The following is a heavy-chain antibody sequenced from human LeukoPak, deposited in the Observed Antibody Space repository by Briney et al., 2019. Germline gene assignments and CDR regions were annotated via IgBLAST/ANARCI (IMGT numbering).Heavy chain of an antibody. V-gene: IGHV4-59*11. CDR2: IYYSGST. J-gene: IGHJ6*03. CDR3: ARLYSSSLGNYYYYYYMDV. CDR1: GGSISSHY. D-gene: IGHD6-6*01. Sequence: SETLSLTCTVSGGSISSHYWSWIRQPPGEGLEWIGYIYYSGSTNYNPSLKSRVTISVDTSKNQFSLKLSSVTAADTAVYYCARLYSSSLGNYYYYYYMDVWGKGTTVTVSS.